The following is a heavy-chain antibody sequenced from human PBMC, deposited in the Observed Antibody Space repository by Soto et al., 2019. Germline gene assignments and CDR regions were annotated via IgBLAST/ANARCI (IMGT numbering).Heavy chain of an antibody. D-gene: IGHD2-2*01. J-gene: IGHJ5*02. V-gene: IGHV4-34*01. CDR3: AREADCSSTSCFSGGNWFDP. Sequence: KPSETLSLTCAVYGGSFSGFYWSWIRQPPEKGLEWIGEINHSGSTNFHPSLKSRVTISVDTSKNQFSLKLSSVTAADTAVYYCAREADCSSTSCFSGGNWFDPWGQGTLVTVSS. CDR1: GGSFSGFY. CDR2: INHSGST.